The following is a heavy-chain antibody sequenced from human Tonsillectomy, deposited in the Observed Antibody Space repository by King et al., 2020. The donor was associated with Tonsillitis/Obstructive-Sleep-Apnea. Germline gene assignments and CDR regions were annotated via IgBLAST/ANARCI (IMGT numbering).Heavy chain of an antibody. V-gene: IGHV3-23*01. CDR3: AKDGAMSDFWNAFDI. J-gene: IGHJ3*02. D-gene: IGHD3-3*01. Sequence: VKLLESGGGLVQPGGSLRLSCAASGFTFSSYAMSWVRQAPGKGLEWVSAISGSGGSTYYADSVKGRFTISRDYSKNTLYLQMNSLRAEDTAVYYCAKDGAMSDFWNAFDIWGQGTMVTVSS. CDR1: GFTFSSYA. CDR2: ISGSGGST.